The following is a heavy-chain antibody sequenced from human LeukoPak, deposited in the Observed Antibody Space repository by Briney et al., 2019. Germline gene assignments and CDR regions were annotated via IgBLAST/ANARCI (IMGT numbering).Heavy chain of an antibody. Sequence: SETLSLTCTVSGGSISSYYWSWIRQPAGKGLEWIGRIYTSGSTNYNPSLKSRVTMSVDTSNNQFSLKLSSVTAADTAVYYCARLRYSYGQYQPWGQGTLVTVSS. CDR2: IYTSGST. J-gene: IGHJ5*02. D-gene: IGHD5-18*01. V-gene: IGHV4-4*07. CDR3: ARLRYSYGQYQP. CDR1: GGSISSYY.